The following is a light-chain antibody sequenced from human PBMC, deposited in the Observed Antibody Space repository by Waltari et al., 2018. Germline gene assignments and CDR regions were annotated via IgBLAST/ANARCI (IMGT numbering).Light chain of an antibody. V-gene: IGLV2-23*02. Sequence: QSSLTQPPSVSGSPGQSITISCTGTRIDVGSYNLISWYQQNPGKAPILMIYEVTTRPSGVSNRYSGSRSGNTASLTISGLQAEDEADYYCCSYAGSSTYVFGTGTKVTVL. CDR3: CSYAGSSTYV. J-gene: IGLJ1*01. CDR2: EVT. CDR1: RIDVGSYNL.